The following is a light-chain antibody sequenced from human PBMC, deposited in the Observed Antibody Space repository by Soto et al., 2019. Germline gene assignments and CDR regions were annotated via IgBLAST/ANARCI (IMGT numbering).Light chain of an antibody. J-gene: IGLJ2*01. CDR3: SSKTSSSPVL. CDR1: SSDVGGYNY. CDR2: DVS. Sequence: QSVLTQPASVSGSPGQSITISCTGTSSDVGGYNYVSWYQQHPGKAPKLMIYDVSNRPSGVSNRFSGSKSGNTASLTISGLQVEEGGDYNCSSKTSSSPVLLGGGTNLPAL. V-gene: IGLV2-14*01.